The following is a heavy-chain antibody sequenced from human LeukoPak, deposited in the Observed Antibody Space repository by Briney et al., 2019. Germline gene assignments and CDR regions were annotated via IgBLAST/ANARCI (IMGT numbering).Heavy chain of an antibody. J-gene: IGHJ3*02. CDR1: GFTFDDYG. Sequence: GGSLRLSCVASGFTFDDYGMHWVRQAPGKGLEWVSGINWSSGSIGYADSVKGRFTISRDNAKNSLYLQMNSLRAEDTAVYYCARDARRKGGYGDAFDIWGQGTMVTVSS. V-gene: IGHV3-9*01. D-gene: IGHD5-12*01. CDR2: INWSSGSI. CDR3: ARDARRKGGYGDAFDI.